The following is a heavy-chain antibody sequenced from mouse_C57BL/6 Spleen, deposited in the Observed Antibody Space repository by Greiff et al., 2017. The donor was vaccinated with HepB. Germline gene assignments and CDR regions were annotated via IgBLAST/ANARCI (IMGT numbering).Heavy chain of an antibody. CDR1: GYTFTSYW. D-gene: IGHD1-1*01. CDR2: IYPSDSET. CDR3: ARGGSSYEAMDY. V-gene: IGHV1-61*01. J-gene: IGHJ4*01. Sequence: VQLQQPGAELVRPGSSVKLSCKASGYTFTSYWMDWVKQRPGQGLEWIGNIYPSDSETHYNQKFKDKATLTVDKSSSTAYMQLSSLTSEDSAVYYCARGGSSYEAMDYWGQGTSVTVSS.